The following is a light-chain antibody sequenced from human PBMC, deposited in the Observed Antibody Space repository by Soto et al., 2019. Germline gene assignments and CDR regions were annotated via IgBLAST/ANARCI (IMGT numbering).Light chain of an antibody. V-gene: IGLV1-40*01. J-gene: IGLJ2*01. CDR1: SSNIGAGYD. CDR3: QSYDSSLDVV. CDR2: GNS. Sequence: QSVLTQPPSMSGAPGQRVTISCTGNSSNIGAGYDVHWYQQLPGTAPKLLIYGNSNRPSGVPDRFSGSKSGTSASLAITGLQAEDEADYYCQSYDSSLDVVFGGGTKLTVL.